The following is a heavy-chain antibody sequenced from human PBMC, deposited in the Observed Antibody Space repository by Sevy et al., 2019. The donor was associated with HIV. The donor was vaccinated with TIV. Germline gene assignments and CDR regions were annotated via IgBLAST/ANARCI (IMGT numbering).Heavy chain of an antibody. CDR1: GFSVSDND. Sequence: GGSLRLSCAASGFSVSDNDMNWVRQAPGKGLEWVSLMYHGGSILYADSVRGRFITSRDKSKNTLYLQMNSLRGEDTAVYYCVRFSGLLRDFWGQRTLVTVSS. CDR3: VRFSGLLRDF. CDR2: MYHGGSI. V-gene: IGHV3-66*01. D-gene: IGHD2-21*02. J-gene: IGHJ4*02.